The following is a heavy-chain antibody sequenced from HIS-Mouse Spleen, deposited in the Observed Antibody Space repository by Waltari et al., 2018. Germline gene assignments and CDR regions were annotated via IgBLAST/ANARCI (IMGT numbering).Heavy chain of an antibody. Sequence: QVQLQQWGAGLLKPSETLSLTCAVYGGSFSGYYWSWIRQPPGKGLEWIGETNHSGSTNHNPSLKSRVTISVDTSKNQFSLKLSSVTAADTAVYYCARMGPASGSYGDYWGQGTLVTVSS. CDR1: GGSFSGYY. V-gene: IGHV4-34*01. D-gene: IGHD1-26*01. CDR2: TNHSGST. J-gene: IGHJ4*02. CDR3: ARMGPASGSYGDY.